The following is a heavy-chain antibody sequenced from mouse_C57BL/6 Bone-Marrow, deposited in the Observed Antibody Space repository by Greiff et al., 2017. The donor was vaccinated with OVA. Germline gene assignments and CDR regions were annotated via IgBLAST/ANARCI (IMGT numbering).Heavy chain of an antibody. D-gene: IGHD1-1*01. Sequence: EVKLMESGGGLVKPGGSLKLSCAASGFTFSDYGMHWVRQAPEKGLEWVAYISSGSSTIYYADTVKGRFTISRDNAKTTLFLQMTSLRSEDTAMYYCATPTTVVAPPWFAYWGQGTLVTVSA. V-gene: IGHV5-17*01. CDR1: GFTFSDYG. CDR3: ATPTTVVAPPWFAY. J-gene: IGHJ3*01. CDR2: ISSGSSTI.